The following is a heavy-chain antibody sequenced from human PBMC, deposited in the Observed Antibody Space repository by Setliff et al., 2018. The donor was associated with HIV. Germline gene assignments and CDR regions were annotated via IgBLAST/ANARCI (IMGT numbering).Heavy chain of an antibody. V-gene: IGHV1-2*06. CDR3: ARTSGDAYNYEGAFDV. CDR2: INPNSGGT. CDR1: GYTFTGYY. J-gene: IGHJ3*01. Sequence: ASVKVSCKASGYTFTGYYMHWVRQAPGQGLEWMGRINPNSGGTNYAQKFQGRVTITTDESTSTAYMDLSSLKSEDTAIYYCARTSGDAYNYEGAFDVWGQGTLVTVSS. D-gene: IGHD5-12*01.